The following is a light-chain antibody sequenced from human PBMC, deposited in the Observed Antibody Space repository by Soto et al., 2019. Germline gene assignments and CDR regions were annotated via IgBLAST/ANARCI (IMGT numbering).Light chain of an antibody. V-gene: IGLV1-44*01. CDR1: TSNIGNNN. J-gene: IGLJ3*02. CDR2: RNN. Sequence: QSVLTQAPSASETPGQRITLSCSGSTSNIGNNNFNWYQQVPGTAPKLLMYRNNLRPSGVPDRFSGSKCGTSASLAISGLQSEDEADYYCAAWDDSLSAWVFGGGTKLTVL. CDR3: AAWDDSLSAWV.